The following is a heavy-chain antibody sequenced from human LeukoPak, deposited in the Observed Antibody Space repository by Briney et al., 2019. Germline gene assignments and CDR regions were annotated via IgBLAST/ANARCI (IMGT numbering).Heavy chain of an antibody. Sequence: ASVKVSCKASGYTFTSYGISWVRQAPGQGLEWMGWISAYNGNTNYAQKLQGRVTMTTDTSTSTAYMELRSLRSDGTAVYYCARDLAGIAAAGPGRLVEYFQHWGQGTLVTVSS. CDR1: GYTFTSYG. J-gene: IGHJ1*01. V-gene: IGHV1-18*01. CDR2: ISAYNGNT. D-gene: IGHD6-13*01. CDR3: ARDLAGIAAAGPGRLVEYFQH.